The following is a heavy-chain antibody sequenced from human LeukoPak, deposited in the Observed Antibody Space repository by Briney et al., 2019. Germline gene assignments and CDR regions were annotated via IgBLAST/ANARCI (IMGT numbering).Heavy chain of an antibody. V-gene: IGHV4-4*07. J-gene: IGHJ3*02. CDR3: ARDRYCSSTSCPRAFDI. CDR2: IYTSGST. CDR1: GGSISSYY. D-gene: IGHD2-2*01. Sequence: SETLSLTCTVSGGSISSYYWSWIRQPAGKGLEWIGRIYTSGSTNYNPSLKSRVTMSVDTSKNQFSLKLSSVTAAGTAVYYCARDRYCSSTSCPRAFDIWGQGTMVTVSS.